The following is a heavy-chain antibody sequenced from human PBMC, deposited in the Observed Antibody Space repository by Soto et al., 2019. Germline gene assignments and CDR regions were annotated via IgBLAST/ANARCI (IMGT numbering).Heavy chain of an antibody. CDR1: GFSFSDSA. CDR2: IRSKHNNYAT. Sequence: PGGSLRLSCAASGFSFSDSAMHWVRQASGKGLEWVGRIRSKHNNYATGYAASVKGRFTISRDDSKNTAYLQMNSLESEDTAVYYCSRDDSDWFFNWGRGTLVTVSS. D-gene: IGHD3-9*01. V-gene: IGHV3-73*01. CDR3: SRDDSDWFFN. J-gene: IGHJ4*02.